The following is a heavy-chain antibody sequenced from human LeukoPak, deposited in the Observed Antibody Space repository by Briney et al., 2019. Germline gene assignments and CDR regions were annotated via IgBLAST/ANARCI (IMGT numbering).Heavy chain of an antibody. D-gene: IGHD3-16*02. CDR2: FDPEDGAT. CDR1: GYTLTKIS. CDR3: ATGIITFGGVIVNDY. V-gene: IGHV1-24*01. J-gene: IGHJ4*02. Sequence: ASVKVSCKVSGYTLTKISMHWVRQAPGRGPEWLGGFDPEDGATFYAEKFQGRVTMTEDTSTDTAYMELSSLRSEDTAVYYCATGIITFGGVIVNDYWGQGTLVTVSS.